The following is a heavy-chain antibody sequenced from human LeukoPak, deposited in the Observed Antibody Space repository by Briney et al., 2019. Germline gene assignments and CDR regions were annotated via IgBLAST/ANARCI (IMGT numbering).Heavy chain of an antibody. Sequence: GGSLRLSCVASGFPFSSYWMTWVRQAPGKGLEWVANIKQDGSEKYYVDSVKGRFTISRDNAKNSLYLQMNSLRAEDTAVYYCARDMCSSSEPNGVCYTGRYFDLWGRGTLVTVSS. J-gene: IGHJ2*01. D-gene: IGHD2-8*01. CDR1: GFPFSSYW. V-gene: IGHV3-7*01. CDR2: IKQDGSEK. CDR3: ARDMCSSSEPNGVCYTGRYFDL.